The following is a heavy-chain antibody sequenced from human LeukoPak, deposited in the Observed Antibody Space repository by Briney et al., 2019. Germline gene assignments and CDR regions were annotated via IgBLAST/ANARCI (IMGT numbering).Heavy chain of an antibody. V-gene: IGHV3-23*01. Sequence: SXISGGGGTTNYADSVKGRFTFSRDNSRNMVHLQMNSLRAEDTAVYYCAKDLPDYGDYIEGYWGQGTLVTVSS. J-gene: IGHJ4*02. D-gene: IGHD4-17*01. CDR2: ISGGGGTT. CDR3: AKDLPDYGDYIEGY.